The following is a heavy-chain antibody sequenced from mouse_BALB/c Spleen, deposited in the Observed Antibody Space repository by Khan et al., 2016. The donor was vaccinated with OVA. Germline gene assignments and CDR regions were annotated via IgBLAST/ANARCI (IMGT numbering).Heavy chain of an antibody. Sequence: QVQLQQSGAELAKPGASVKMSCKASGYTFINYWILWVKQRPGQGLEWIGYINPSTAYTEYNQNFKDKANLTADKSSRTAYMQLSSLTSEDSAVFYSARRGLRWDFDYWGQGTTLTVSS. CDR2: INPSTAYT. CDR1: GYTFINYW. J-gene: IGHJ2*01. CDR3: ARRGLRWDFDY. V-gene: IGHV1-7*01. D-gene: IGHD1-1*01.